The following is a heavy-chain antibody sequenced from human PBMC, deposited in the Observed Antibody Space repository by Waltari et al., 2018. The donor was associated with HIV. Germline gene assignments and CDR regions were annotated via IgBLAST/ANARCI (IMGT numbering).Heavy chain of an antibody. CDR1: GYLLSELS. CDR2: FDPEQGKT. V-gene: IGHV1-24*01. J-gene: IGHJ5*02. Sequence: QVRLVQSGAEVKMPGASVKVSCKVSGYLLSELSLPWSRQVPGKGLELMGCFDPEQGKTIYAQNFQGRVTMTEDAATDTAYMELSSLRSDDTAVDYCTTEWLYCSGGTCYSRFDPWGQGTLVTVSS. CDR3: TTEWLYCSGGTCYSRFDP. D-gene: IGHD2-15*01.